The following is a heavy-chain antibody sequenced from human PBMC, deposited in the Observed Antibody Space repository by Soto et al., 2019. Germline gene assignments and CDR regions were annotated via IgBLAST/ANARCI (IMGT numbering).Heavy chain of an antibody. CDR2: INGAGDST. J-gene: IGHJ3*02. V-gene: IGHV3-23*01. Sequence: EVRLLESGGGLVQPGGSLRLSRVASGITFYNYAMSWVRQFPGRGLEWVSAINGAGDSTYSADSMKGRFTISRDNSKNTLYLQMENLRAEDTAVYYCATKTRDAYVDYYAFDIWGQGTLVTVSS. CDR3: ATKTRDAYVDYYAFDI. D-gene: IGHD4-17*01. CDR1: GITFYNYA.